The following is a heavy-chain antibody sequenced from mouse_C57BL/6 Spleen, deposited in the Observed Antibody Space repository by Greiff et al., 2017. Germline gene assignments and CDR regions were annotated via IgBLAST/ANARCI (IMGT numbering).Heavy chain of an antibody. D-gene: IGHD2-1*01. CDR1: GFNIKDDY. J-gene: IGHJ2*01. CDR2: IDPENGDT. Sequence: VQLQQSGAELVRPGASVKLSCTASGFNIKDDYMHWVKQRPEQGLEWIGWIDPENGDTEYASKFQGKATITADTSSNTAYLQLSSLTSEDTAVYYCTTSSYGNYGYWGQGTTLTVSS. CDR3: TTSSYGNYGY. V-gene: IGHV14-4*01.